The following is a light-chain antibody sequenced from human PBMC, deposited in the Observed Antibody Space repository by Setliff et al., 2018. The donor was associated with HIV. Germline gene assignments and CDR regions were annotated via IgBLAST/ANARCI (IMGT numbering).Light chain of an antibody. J-gene: IGLJ1*01. V-gene: IGLV2-14*03. CDR1: SSDVGGYNY. CDR2: DVS. Sequence: QSALTQPASVSGSPGQSITISCTGTSSDVGGYNYVSWYQQHPGKAPKLIIYDVSNRPSGVSNRFSGSKSGNTASLTISGLQAEDETDYYCSSYTSTLYVFGSGTKVTVL. CDR3: SSYTSTLYV.